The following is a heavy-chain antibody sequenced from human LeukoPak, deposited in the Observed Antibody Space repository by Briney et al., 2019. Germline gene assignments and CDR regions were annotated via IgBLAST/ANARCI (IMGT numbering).Heavy chain of an antibody. Sequence: GGSLRLSCAASGFTFSSYAMSWVRQVPVKGLEWVSAISGSGDSTYYADSVKGRFTISRDNSKSTLYVQMNSLRAEDTAVYYCAKYDYYSSGIHWGQGTLVTVSS. J-gene: IGHJ4*02. V-gene: IGHV3-23*01. CDR3: AKYDYYSSGIH. CDR2: ISGSGDST. D-gene: IGHD3-10*01. CDR1: GFTFSSYA.